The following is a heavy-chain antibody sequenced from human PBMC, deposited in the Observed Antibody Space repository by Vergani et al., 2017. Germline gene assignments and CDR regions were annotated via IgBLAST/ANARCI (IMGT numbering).Heavy chain of an antibody. D-gene: IGHD2-2*02. CDR2: IYHSGST. CDR3: ARGRCSSTGCYTGYYYYYGMDV. V-gene: IGHV4-30-2*01. Sequence: QLQLQESGSGLVKPSQTLSLTCAVSGGSISSGGYSWSWIRQPPGKGLEWIGYIYHSGSTYYNPSLKSRVTISVDRSKNQFSLKLSSVTAADTAVYYCARGRCSSTGCYTGYYYYYGMDVWGQGTTVTVSS. J-gene: IGHJ6*02. CDR1: GGSISSGGYS.